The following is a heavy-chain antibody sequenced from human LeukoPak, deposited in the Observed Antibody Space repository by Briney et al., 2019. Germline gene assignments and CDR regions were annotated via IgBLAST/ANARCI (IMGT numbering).Heavy chain of an antibody. CDR2: IYYSGSI. CDR3: ARETSQKGAHYMDV. V-gene: IGHV4-59*01. CDR1: GGSISSYY. Sequence: SETLSLTCTVSGGSISSYYWSWIRQPPGKGLEWIGYIYYSGSINYNPSLKSRVTISVDTSKNQFSLKLSSVTAADTAVYYCARETSQKGAHYMDVWGKGTTVTISS. J-gene: IGHJ6*03. D-gene: IGHD3-16*01.